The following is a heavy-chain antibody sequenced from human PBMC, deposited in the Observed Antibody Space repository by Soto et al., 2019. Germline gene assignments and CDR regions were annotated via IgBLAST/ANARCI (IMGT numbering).Heavy chain of an antibody. D-gene: IGHD6-13*01. CDR1: GGSISSGGYY. V-gene: IGHV4-61*08. Sequence: SETLSLTCTVSGGSISSGGYYWSWIRQHKGKGLEWIGYIYYSESTNYNPSLKSRVTISIDTSKNQFSLKLSSVTAADTAVYYCAAASSYYYMDVWGKGTTVTVSS. J-gene: IGHJ6*03. CDR2: IYYSEST. CDR3: AAASSYYYMDV.